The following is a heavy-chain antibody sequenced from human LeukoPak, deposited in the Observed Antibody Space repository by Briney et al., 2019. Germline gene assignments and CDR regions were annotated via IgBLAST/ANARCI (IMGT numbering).Heavy chain of an antibody. D-gene: IGHD6-6*01. CDR2: IYTSGST. V-gene: IGHV4-61*02. J-gene: IGHJ4*02. CDR1: GGSISSGSYY. Sequence: SETLSLTCTVSGGSISSGSYYWSWIRQPAGKGLEWIGRIYTSGSTNYNPSPKSRVTISVDTTKNQFSLKLSSVTAADTAVYYCAREVLEIAANRPGYEKYYFDYWGQGTLVTVSS. CDR3: AREVLEIAANRPGYEKYYFDY.